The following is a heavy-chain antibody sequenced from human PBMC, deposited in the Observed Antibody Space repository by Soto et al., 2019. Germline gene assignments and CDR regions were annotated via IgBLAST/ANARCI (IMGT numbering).Heavy chain of an antibody. CDR2: IWYDGSNK. CDR1: GFTFSTYG. Sequence: QVQLVESGGGVVQPGRSLRLSCAASGFTFSTYGMHWVRQAPGKGLEWLAVIWYDGSNKYYADSLKGRFTISSDNSEGTLYLQMNSLRAEDTAVYYCARAVGTFDYWGQGTLVTVSS. V-gene: IGHV3-33*01. J-gene: IGHJ4*02. D-gene: IGHD1-1*01. CDR3: ARAVGTFDY.